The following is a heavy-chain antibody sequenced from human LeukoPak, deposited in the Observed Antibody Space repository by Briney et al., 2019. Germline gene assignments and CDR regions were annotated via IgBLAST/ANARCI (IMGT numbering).Heavy chain of an antibody. J-gene: IGHJ4*02. V-gene: IGHV3-23*01. D-gene: IGHD3-10*01. Sequence: PGGSLRLSCAASGFTFSSYAMSWARQAPGKGLEWVSAISGSGGSTHYADSVKGRFTISRDNSENTMYMQMNSVRAEDTAVYYCAKDGVLRGVIPIQFDYWGQGTLVTVSS. CDR1: GFTFSSYA. CDR2: ISGSGGST. CDR3: AKDGVLRGVIPIQFDY.